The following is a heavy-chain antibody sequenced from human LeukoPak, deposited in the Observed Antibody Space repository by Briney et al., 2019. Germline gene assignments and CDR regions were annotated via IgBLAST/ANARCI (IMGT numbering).Heavy chain of an antibody. V-gene: IGHV3-72*01. J-gene: IGHJ3*02. Sequence: PGGSLRLSCAASRFTFSDHYMDWVRQAPGKGLEWVARIRTRAKGYTTQYAPSVRDRFSISRDDSTNSVYLQMNSLKTEDTAVYFCARVGDHYDTRGFSSDAFDIWGLGTMVTVAS. CDR3: ARVGDHYDTRGFSSDAFDI. D-gene: IGHD3-22*01. CDR1: RFTFSDHY. CDR2: IRTRAKGYTT.